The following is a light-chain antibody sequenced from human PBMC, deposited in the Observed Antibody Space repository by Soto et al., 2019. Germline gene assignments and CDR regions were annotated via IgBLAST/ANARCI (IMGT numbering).Light chain of an antibody. J-gene: IGKJ3*01. V-gene: IGKV1-12*01. Sequence: DIQMTQSPSSVSASVGDRVTITCRASQAIGNWLAWYQQKPGKVPKLLIYAASTLQSGVPSRFSGSGSGTDFTLAISSLQPEDFATYYCQQANTFPFTFGPGTKVDIK. CDR2: AAS. CDR1: QAIGNW. CDR3: QQANTFPFT.